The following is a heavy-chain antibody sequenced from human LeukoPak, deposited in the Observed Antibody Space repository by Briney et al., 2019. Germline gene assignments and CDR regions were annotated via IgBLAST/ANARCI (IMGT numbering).Heavy chain of an antibody. CDR2: INQGGSDK. J-gene: IGHJ4*02. V-gene: IGHV3-7*01. CDR3: ARDPDQIRGANFHY. D-gene: IGHD1-26*01. Sequence: PGGTLRLSCAASGFTFSSYGMSWVRQAPGKGLEWVANINQGGSDKYYVDSVKGRFTISRDNAKNSLYLQMNSLRAEDTAVYYCARDPDQIRGANFHYWGQGTLVTVSS. CDR1: GFTFSSYG.